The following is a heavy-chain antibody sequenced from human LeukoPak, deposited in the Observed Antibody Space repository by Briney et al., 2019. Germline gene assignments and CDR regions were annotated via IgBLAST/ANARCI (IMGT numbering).Heavy chain of an antibody. V-gene: IGHV4-39*01. CDR1: GGSISSSGYY. D-gene: IGHD3-3*01. J-gene: IGHJ4*02. CDR2: IYYSGST. Sequence: SETLSLTCTVSGGSISSSGYYWGWIRQPPGKGLEWIGTIYYSGSTNYNPSLKSRVTMSADTSKNQFSLKLISVTAADTAVYYCARRPSYDFWSGYSVYYFDYWGQGTLVTVSS. CDR3: ARRPSYDFWSGYSVYYFDY.